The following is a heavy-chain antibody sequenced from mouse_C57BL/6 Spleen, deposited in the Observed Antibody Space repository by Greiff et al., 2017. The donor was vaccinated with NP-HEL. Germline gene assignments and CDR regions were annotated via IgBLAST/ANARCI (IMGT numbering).Heavy chain of an antibody. CDR2: IYPGSGST. Sequence: QVQLQQPGAELVKPGASVKMSCKASGYTFTSYWITWVKQRPGQGLEWIGDIYPGSGSTNYNEKFKSKATLTVDTSSSTAYMQLSSLTSEDSAVYYCARSEYSNYEAWFAYWGQGTLVTVSA. CDR1: GYTFTSYW. D-gene: IGHD2-5*01. CDR3: ARSEYSNYEAWFAY. V-gene: IGHV1-55*01. J-gene: IGHJ3*01.